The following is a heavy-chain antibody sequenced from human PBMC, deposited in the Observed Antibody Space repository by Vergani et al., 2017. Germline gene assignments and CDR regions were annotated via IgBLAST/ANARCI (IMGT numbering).Heavy chain of an antibody. J-gene: IGHJ4*02. CDR2: ISALYPIT. CDR3: ARLSDDTTPYLQGGYDC. V-gene: IGHV3-23*01. CDR1: GFTFSACP. D-gene: IGHD2-15*01. Sequence: EVQLLQSGGGVIQPGGSVRLSCAASGFTFSACPMTWVRQAPGKGLEWISAISALYPITYYADSVKGRFTIARDNSKNMLYLQMNSLRAEDTAVYYCARLSDDTTPYLQGGYDCWGQGTLVSVSS.